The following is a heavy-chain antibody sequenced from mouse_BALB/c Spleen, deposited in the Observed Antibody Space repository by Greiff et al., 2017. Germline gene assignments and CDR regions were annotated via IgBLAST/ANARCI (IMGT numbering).Heavy chain of an antibody. CDR1: GYTFTDYA. CDR3: ARGGVYYDYPMDY. Sequence: QVQLQQSGAELVRPGVSVKISCKGSGYTFTDYAMHWVKQSHAKSLEWIGVISTYYGDASYNQKFKGKATMTVDKSSSTAYMELARLTSEDSAIYYCARGGVYYDYPMDYWGQGTSVTVSS. CDR2: ISTYYGDA. D-gene: IGHD2-4*01. J-gene: IGHJ4*01. V-gene: IGHV1S137*01.